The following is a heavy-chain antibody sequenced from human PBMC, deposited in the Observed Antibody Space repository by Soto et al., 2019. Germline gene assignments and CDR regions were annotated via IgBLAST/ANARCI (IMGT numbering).Heavy chain of an antibody. Sequence: VRPAPGQGLEWMGGIIPIFGTANYAQKFQGRVTITADKSTSTAYMELSSLRSEDTAVYYCARSGVLTYYFDYWGQGTLVTVSS. CDR2: IIPIFGTA. CDR3: ARSGVLTYYFDY. D-gene: IGHD3-10*01. V-gene: IGHV1-69*06. J-gene: IGHJ4*02.